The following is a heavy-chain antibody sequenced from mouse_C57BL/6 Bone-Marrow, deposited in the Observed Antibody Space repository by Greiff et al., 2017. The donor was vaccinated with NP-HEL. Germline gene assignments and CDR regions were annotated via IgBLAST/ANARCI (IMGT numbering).Heavy chain of an antibody. CDR3: ADIATVVDWYFDV. CDR1: GYAFTTYS. D-gene: IGHD1-1*01. J-gene: IGHJ1*03. CDR2: FNPGSGGT. Sequence: VQLQESGAELVRPGTSVKVSCKASGYAFTTYSIEWVKQRPGQGLEWIGVFNPGSGGTNYNEKFKGKATLTVDKSSSTAYMQLSSLTSEDSAVYFCADIATVVDWYFDVWGTGTTVTVSS. V-gene: IGHV1-54*01.